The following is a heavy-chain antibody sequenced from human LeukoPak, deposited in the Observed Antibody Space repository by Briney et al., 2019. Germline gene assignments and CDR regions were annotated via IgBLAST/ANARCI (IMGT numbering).Heavy chain of an antibody. CDR3: ARGYRNPFDY. CDR2: INHSGST. J-gene: IGHJ4*02. V-gene: IGHV4-34*01. D-gene: IGHD4-11*01. CDR1: GGSFSGYY. Sequence: PSETLSLTCAVYGGSFSGYYWSWIRQPPGKGLEWIGEINHSGSTNYNPSLKSRVTVSVDTSKNQFSLKLSSVTAADTAVYYCARGYRNPFDYWGQGTLVTVPS.